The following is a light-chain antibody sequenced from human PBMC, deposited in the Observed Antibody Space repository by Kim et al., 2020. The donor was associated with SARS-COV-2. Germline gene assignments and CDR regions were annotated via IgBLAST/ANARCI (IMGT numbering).Light chain of an antibody. J-gene: IGLJ2*01. Sequence: QSALTQPPSASGSPGQSVTISCTGTSSDVGGYNYVSWYQQHPGKGPQLMIHEVTKRPSGVPDRFSGSKSGNTASLTVSGLQAEVEADYYCSSYAGSNNFVVFGGGTKWTVL. V-gene: IGLV2-8*01. CDR3: SSYAGSNNFVV. CDR1: SSDVGGYNY. CDR2: EVT.